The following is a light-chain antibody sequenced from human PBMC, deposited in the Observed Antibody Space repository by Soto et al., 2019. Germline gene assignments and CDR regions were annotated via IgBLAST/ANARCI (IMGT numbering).Light chain of an antibody. CDR3: SSYTNINTRACV. CDR1: SGDIGSYNR. CDR2: DVT. Sequence: QSVLTQPGSVSGSPGQSITISCTGNSGDIGSYNRVSWYQQHPGKAPKLIIYDVTDRPSGVSNRFSGSKSGNTASLTISGLQAEDEAEYYCSSYTNINTRACVFGTGTKVTAL. J-gene: IGLJ1*01. V-gene: IGLV2-14*03.